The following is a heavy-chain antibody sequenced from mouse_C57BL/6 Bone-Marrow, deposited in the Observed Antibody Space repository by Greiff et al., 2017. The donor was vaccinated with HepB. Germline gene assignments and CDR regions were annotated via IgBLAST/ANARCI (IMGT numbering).Heavy chain of an antibody. Sequence: EVKLMESGGGLVHPGGSMKLSCVASGFTFSNYWMNWVRQSPEKGLEWVAQIRLKSDNYATHYAESVKGRFTISRDDSKSSVYLQMNNLRAEDTGIYYCTESSRFAYWGQGTLVTVSA. CDR3: TESSRFAY. D-gene: IGHD1-1*01. CDR2: IRLKSDNYAT. V-gene: IGHV6-3*01. CDR1: GFTFSNYW. J-gene: IGHJ3*01.